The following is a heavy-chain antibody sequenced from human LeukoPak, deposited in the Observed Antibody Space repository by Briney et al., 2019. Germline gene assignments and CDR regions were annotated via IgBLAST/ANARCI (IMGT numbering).Heavy chain of an antibody. J-gene: IGHJ3*02. V-gene: IGHV4-39*02. CDR1: GGSISSSYYY. Sequence: SETLSLTCTVSGGSISSSYYYWGWIRQPPGKGLEWIGSIYSSGSTYYNPSLKSRVTISVDTSKNQFSLKLTSVTAADTAVYYCARDLQRHDAFDIWGQGTMVTVSS. CDR2: IYSSGST. CDR3: ARDLQRHDAFDI.